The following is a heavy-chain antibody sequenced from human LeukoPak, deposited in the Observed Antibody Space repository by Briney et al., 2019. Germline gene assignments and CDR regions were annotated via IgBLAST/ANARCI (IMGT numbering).Heavy chain of an antibody. CDR1: GFTFRDYG. J-gene: IGHJ3*01. D-gene: IGHD3-16*02. Sequence: GGSLKLSCAASGFTFRDYGMHWVRQAPAKGLEWVAIISYDGRDNYADSVKGRFTISRDNSENTVYLQMNSLRVEDTGVYYCAKDVGYQDLWGQGTMVTVSS. CDR2: ISYDGRD. CDR3: AKDVGYQDL. V-gene: IGHV3-30*18.